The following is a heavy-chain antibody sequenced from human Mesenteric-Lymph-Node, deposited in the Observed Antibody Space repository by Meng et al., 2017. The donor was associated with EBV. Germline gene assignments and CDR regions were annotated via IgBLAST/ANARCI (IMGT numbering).Heavy chain of an antibody. CDR2: INHSGII. D-gene: IGHD4-23*01. Sequence: DRLQCWGAGRLTPSGAWSLTCYVSGGSFGDGYRGWSSQTRGRGLARVGGINHSGIIGCNPSLKSRVSITVETSKTQFYVRLTSEPAADTAVDDCARSRRYGGLYYWYFDPWGRGTLVTVSS. CDR1: GGSFGDGY. V-gene: IGHV4-34*01. CDR3: ARSRRYGGLYYWYFDP. J-gene: IGHJ2*01.